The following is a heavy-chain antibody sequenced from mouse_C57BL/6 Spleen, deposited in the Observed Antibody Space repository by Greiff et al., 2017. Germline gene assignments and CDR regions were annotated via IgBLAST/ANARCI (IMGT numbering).Heavy chain of an antibody. Sequence: LQESGAELVKPGASVKISCKASGYAFSSYWMNWVKQRPGKGLEWIGQIYPGDGDTNYNGKFKGKATLTADKSSSTAYMQLSSLTSEDSAVYFCARRGYGSREGFAYWGQGTLVTVSA. J-gene: IGHJ3*01. CDR3: ARRGYGSREGFAY. CDR1: GYAFSSYW. V-gene: IGHV1-80*01. D-gene: IGHD1-1*01. CDR2: IYPGDGDT.